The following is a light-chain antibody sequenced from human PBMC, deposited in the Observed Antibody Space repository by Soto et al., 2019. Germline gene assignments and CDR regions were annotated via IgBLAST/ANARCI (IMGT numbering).Light chain of an antibody. Sequence: VMTQSPDSLAVSLGGRATINCKSSQNVYYNSNNKSFLGWYQQKPRQPPKLLIYWASTREFGVPDRFSGSGSGTDFTLTISSLQAEDVPVYYCQQYYTAPYTFGQGTKLEIK. J-gene: IGKJ2*01. V-gene: IGKV4-1*01. CDR3: QQYYTAPYT. CDR1: QNVYYNSNNKSF. CDR2: WAS.